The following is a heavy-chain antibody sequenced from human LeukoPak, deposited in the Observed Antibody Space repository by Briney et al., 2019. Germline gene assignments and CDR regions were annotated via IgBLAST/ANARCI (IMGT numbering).Heavy chain of an antibody. J-gene: IGHJ4*02. CDR1: GFPFSTYA. V-gene: IGHV3-74*01. CDR2: ISPDGTSR. CDR3: TRDGGLLPDN. Sequence: GGSLRLSCAASGFPFSTYAMHWVRQPPGKGLVWVSRISPDGTSRAYADSVQGRFIISRDYAKNTLSLQMNSLTTEDTAAYYCTRDGGLLPDNWGKGTLVTVSS. D-gene: IGHD2-21*02.